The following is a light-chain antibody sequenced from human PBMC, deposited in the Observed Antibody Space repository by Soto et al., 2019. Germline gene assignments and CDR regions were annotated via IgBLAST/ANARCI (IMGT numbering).Light chain of an antibody. CDR3: HQYEAYPLT. CDR2: KAS. Sequence: DIQLTQSPSTLSASVGDRVTITCRASQSISSWLAWYQQKPGKAPKLLVYKASSLESGVPSRFSGSASGTEFTLTISTLQPDDFATYYCHQYEAYPLTFGGGTKVEI. CDR1: QSISSW. J-gene: IGKJ4*01. V-gene: IGKV1-5*03.